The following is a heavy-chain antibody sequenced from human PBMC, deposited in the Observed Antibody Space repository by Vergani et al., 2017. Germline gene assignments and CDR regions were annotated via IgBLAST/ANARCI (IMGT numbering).Heavy chain of an antibody. V-gene: IGHV1-69*01. CDR1: GGTFSSYA. J-gene: IGHJ6*03. D-gene: IGHD2-2*02. Sequence: QVQLVQSGAEVKKPGSSVKVSCKASGGTFSSYAISWVRQAPGQGLEWMGGIIPIFGTANYAQKFQGRVTITADESTTTAYMELSSLRSEDTAVYYCARVNVVPTSINYYYYMDVWGKGTTVTVSS. CDR2: IIPIFGTA. CDR3: ARVNVVPTSINYYYYMDV.